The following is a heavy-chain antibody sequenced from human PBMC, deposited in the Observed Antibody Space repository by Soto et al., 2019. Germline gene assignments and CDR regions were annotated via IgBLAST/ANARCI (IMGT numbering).Heavy chain of an antibody. J-gene: IGHJ4*02. Sequence: SETLSLTCPVSGGSFSMTTYYWGWIRQPPGKGLEWIGSVYYTGITYYNPSPKSRLTISIDTSMQQFSLKLSSVTAADTAVYYCVSQVPGIANYFDYWGQGALVTVS. CDR1: GGSFSMTTYY. CDR3: VSQVPGIANYFDY. D-gene: IGHD2-21*01. CDR2: VYYTGIT. V-gene: IGHV4-39*01.